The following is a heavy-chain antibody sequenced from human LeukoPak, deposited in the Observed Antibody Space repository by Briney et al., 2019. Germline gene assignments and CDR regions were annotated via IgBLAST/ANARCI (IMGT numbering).Heavy chain of an antibody. V-gene: IGHV4-30-2*01. D-gene: IGHD4/OR15-4a*01. Sequence: SQTLSLTCTVSGGSISSGGYYWSWIRQPPGKGLEWIGYIYHSGSTYYNPSLKSRVTISVDRSKNQFSLKLSSVTAADTAVYYCARDNPQVLCAFDIWGQGTMVTVSS. CDR3: ARDNPQVLCAFDI. CDR2: IYHSGST. CDR1: GGSISSGGYY. J-gene: IGHJ3*02.